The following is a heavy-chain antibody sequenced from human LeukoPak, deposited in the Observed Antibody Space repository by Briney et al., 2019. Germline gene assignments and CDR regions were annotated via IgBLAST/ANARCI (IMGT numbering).Heavy chain of an antibody. CDR1: GYTLTELS. CDR2: FDPENGET. Sequence: ASVKVSCKVSGYTLTELSMHWVRQAPGKGHEWMGGFDPENGETIYAQKFQGRVTMTEDTSTDTAYMELSSLRSEDTAVYYCATVGGRWYDIDYWGQGTLVTVSS. CDR3: ATVGGRWYDIDY. J-gene: IGHJ4*02. V-gene: IGHV1-24*01. D-gene: IGHD6-13*01.